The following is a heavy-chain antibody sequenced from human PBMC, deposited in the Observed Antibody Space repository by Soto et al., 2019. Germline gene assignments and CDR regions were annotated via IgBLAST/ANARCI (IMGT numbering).Heavy chain of an antibody. J-gene: IGHJ6*02. V-gene: IGHV1-2*04. Sequence: ASVKVSCKASGGTFSSYAISWVRQAPGQGLEWMGWINPNSGGTNYAQKFQGWVTMTRDTSISTAYMELSRLRSDDTAVYYCARSTHYYYYGMDVWGQGTTVTVSS. CDR2: INPNSGGT. CDR1: GGTFSSYA. CDR3: ARSTHYYYYGMDV. D-gene: IGHD2-15*01.